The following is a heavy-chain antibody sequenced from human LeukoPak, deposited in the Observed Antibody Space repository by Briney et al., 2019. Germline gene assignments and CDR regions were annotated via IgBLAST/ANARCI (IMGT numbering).Heavy chain of an antibody. CDR2: ISSSSSYI. Sequence: GGSLRLSCAASGFTFSSYSMNWVRQAPGKGLEWVSSISSSSSYIYYADSVKGRFTISRDNAKNSLYLQMNSLRAEDTAVYYCAREVYGDYGRWFDPWGQGTLVTVSS. CDR1: GFTFSSYS. V-gene: IGHV3-21*01. CDR3: AREVYGDYGRWFDP. J-gene: IGHJ5*02. D-gene: IGHD4-17*01.